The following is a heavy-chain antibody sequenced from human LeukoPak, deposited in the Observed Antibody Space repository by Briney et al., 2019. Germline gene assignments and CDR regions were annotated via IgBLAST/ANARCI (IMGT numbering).Heavy chain of an antibody. CDR2: INTNTGNP. Sequence: ASVKVSCKASGYTFTSYAMNWVRQAPGQGLEWMGWINTNTGNPTYAQGFTGRFVFSLDTSVSTAYLQISSLKAEDTAVYYCARVEVNRSGSYYNRLLFWDYYYYYMDVWGKGTTVTVSS. V-gene: IGHV7-4-1*02. D-gene: IGHD3-10*01. CDR1: GYTFTSYA. CDR3: ARVEVNRSGSYYNRLLFWDYYYYYMDV. J-gene: IGHJ6*03.